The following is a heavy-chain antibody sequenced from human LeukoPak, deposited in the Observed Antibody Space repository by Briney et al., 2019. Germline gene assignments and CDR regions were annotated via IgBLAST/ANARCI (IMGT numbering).Heavy chain of an antibody. CDR1: GFTVSSNY. V-gene: IGHV3-53*01. D-gene: IGHD3-3*01. Sequence: GGSLRLSCAASGFTVSSNYMSWVRQAPGKGLEWVSVIYSSGSTYYADSVKGRFTISRDNSKNTLYLQMYSLRAEDTAVYYCAKERFMGVLRFLEWLPHYFDYWGQGTLVTVSS. J-gene: IGHJ4*02. CDR2: IYSSGST. CDR3: AKERFMGVLRFLEWLPHYFDY.